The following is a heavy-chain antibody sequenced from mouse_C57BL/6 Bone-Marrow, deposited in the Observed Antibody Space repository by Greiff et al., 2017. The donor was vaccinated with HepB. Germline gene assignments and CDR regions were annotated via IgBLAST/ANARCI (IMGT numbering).Heavy chain of an antibody. CDR3: ARRGHYYGSSPYWYFDV. CDR2: IYPGDGDT. Sequence: VQLQQSGPELVKPGASVKISCKASGYAFSSSWMNWVKQRPGKGLEWIGRIYPGDGDTNYNGKFKGKATLTADKSSSTAYMQLSSLTSEDSAVYFCARRGHYYGSSPYWYFDVWGTGTTVTVSS. V-gene: IGHV1-82*01. D-gene: IGHD1-1*01. J-gene: IGHJ1*03. CDR1: GYAFSSSW.